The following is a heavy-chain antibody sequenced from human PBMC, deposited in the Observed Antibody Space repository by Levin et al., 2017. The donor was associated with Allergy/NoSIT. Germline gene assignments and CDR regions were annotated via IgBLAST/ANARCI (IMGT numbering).Heavy chain of an antibody. Sequence: PGGSLRLSCAASGLTFNKYGMHWLRQAPGKGLEWVAIISSEGSFKHYADSMKGRLTISRDNSKNTVYLQMNSLRPDDTAVYYCAKDALAQVGELLGWYFDFWGRGTLVTVSS. CDR3: AKDALAQVGELLGWYFDF. V-gene: IGHV3-30*18. CDR2: ISSEGSFK. D-gene: IGHD3-10*01. CDR1: GLTFNKYG. J-gene: IGHJ2*01.